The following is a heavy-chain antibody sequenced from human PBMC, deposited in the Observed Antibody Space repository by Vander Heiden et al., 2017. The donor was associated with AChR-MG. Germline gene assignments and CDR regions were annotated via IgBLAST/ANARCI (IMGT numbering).Heavy chain of an antibody. D-gene: IGHD3-16*01. CDR1: FSSYG. J-gene: IGHJ3*02. Sequence: FSSYGMHWVRQAPGKGLEWVAVIWYDGSNKYYADSVKGRFTISRDNSKNTLYLQMNSLRAEDTAVYYCARDNGWDGPGGGNDAFDIWGQGTMVTVSS. CDR3: ARDNGWDGPGGGNDAFDI. V-gene: IGHV3-33*01. CDR2: IWYDGSNK.